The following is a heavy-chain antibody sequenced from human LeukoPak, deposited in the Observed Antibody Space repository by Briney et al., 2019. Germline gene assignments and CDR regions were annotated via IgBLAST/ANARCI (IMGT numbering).Heavy chain of an antibody. V-gene: IGHV1-2*02. CDR3: ARDRVKRIGGSYYDY. D-gene: IGHD1-26*01. CDR2: INPNSGGT. J-gene: IGHJ4*02. CDR1: GYTFTGYY. Sequence: ASVKVSCKASGYTFTGYYMHWVRQAPGQGLEWMGWINPNSGGTNYAQKFQGRVTMTRDTSISTAYMELSRLRSDDTAVYYCARDRVKRIGGSYYDYWGQGTLVTVPS.